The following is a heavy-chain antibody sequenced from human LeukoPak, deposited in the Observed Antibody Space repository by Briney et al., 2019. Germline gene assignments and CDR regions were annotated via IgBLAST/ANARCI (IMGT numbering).Heavy chain of an antibody. Sequence: GRSLRLSCAASGFTFDDYAMHWVRQAPGKGLEWVSGISWNSGSIGYADSVKGRFTISRDNAKNSLYLQMNSLRAEDTALYYCASNYYGSGGFDYWGQGTQVTVSS. V-gene: IGHV3-9*01. CDR2: ISWNSGSI. CDR3: ASNYYGSGGFDY. J-gene: IGHJ4*02. D-gene: IGHD3-10*01. CDR1: GFTFDDYA.